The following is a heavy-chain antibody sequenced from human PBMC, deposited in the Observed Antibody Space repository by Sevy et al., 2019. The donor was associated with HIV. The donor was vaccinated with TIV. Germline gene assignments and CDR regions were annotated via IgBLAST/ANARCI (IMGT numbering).Heavy chain of an antibody. J-gene: IGHJ4*02. CDR1: GFTFSASY. CDR3: AKDSRVYSSSDFDN. Sequence: GGSLRLSCAASGFTFSASYMSWIRQAPGKGLEWVSYISSGSSYTNYADSVKGRFTISRDNAKNSLYLQMNSLRAEDTAVYYCAKDSRVYSSSDFDNWGRGTLVTVSS. CDR2: ISSGSSYT. V-gene: IGHV3-11*06. D-gene: IGHD6-13*01.